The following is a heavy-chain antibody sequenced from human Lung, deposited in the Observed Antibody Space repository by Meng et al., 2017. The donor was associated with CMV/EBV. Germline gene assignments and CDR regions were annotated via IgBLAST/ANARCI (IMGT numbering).Heavy chain of an antibody. V-gene: IGHV1-46*01. CDR2: INPSGGST. D-gene: IGHD3-10*01. J-gene: IGHJ4*02. CDR3: ASGWGGDYYDN. Sequence: ASVKVSCMASGHTFTSYYMHWVRQAPGQGLEWMGIINPSGGSTSYAQKFQGRVTMTRDTSTSTVYMELSSLRSEDTAVYYCASGWGGDYYDNWGQGTLVTVSS. CDR1: GHTFTSYY.